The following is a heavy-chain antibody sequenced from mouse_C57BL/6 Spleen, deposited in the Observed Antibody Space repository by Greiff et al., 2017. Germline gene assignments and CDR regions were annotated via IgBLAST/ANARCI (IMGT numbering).Heavy chain of an antibody. Sequence: VQLHQPGAELVKPGASVKLSCKASGYPFTRSWLHWVKQRPGRGLEWIGRIDPNSGGTKYNEKFKSKATLTVDKPSSTAYMQLSSLTSEDSAVYYCAKHSSGFYYYAMDYWGQGTSVTVSS. CDR2: IDPNSGGT. D-gene: IGHD3-2*02. CDR1: GYPFTRSW. V-gene: IGHV1-72*01. J-gene: IGHJ4*01. CDR3: AKHSSGFYYYAMDY.